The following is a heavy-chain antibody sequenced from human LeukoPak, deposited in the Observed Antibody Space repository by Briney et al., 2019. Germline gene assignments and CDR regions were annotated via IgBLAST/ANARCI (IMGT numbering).Heavy chain of an antibody. CDR1: GGSFSGFY. CDR3: ARQPLSGSGSLFDS. Sequence: SETLSLTCAVYGGSFSGFYWSWIRQPPGKGLEWIGYIYYSGSTNYNPSLKSRVTISVDTSKNQFSLKLSSVTAADTAVYYCARQPLSGSGSLFDSWGQGTLVTVSS. D-gene: IGHD3-10*01. CDR2: IYYSGST. V-gene: IGHV4-59*08. J-gene: IGHJ4*02.